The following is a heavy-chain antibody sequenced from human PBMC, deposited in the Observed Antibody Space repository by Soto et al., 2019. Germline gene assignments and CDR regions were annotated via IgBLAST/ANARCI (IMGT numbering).Heavy chain of an antibody. D-gene: IGHD2-15*01. CDR3: ARVVGYPAQYYYGMDV. CDR2: IIPIFGTA. Sequence: GASVKVSCKASGGTFSSYAISWVRQAPGQGLEWMGGIIPIFGTANYAQKFQGRVTITADESTSTAYMELSSLRSEDTAVYYCARVVGYPAQYYYGMDVWGQGTTVTVSS. J-gene: IGHJ6*02. CDR1: GGTFSSYA. V-gene: IGHV1-69*13.